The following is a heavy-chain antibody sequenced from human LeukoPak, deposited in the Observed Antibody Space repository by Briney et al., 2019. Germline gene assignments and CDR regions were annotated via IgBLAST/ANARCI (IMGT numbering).Heavy chain of an antibody. Sequence: PGGSLRLSCAASGFTFSSYAMSWVRQAPGKGLEWVSAISGSGGSTYYADSVKGRFTISRDNSKNTLYLQMNSLRAEDTAVYYCAKDGRGYSYGSPFGYWGQGTLVTVSS. J-gene: IGHJ4*02. D-gene: IGHD5-18*01. CDR1: GFTFSSYA. CDR3: AKDGRGYSYGSPFGY. V-gene: IGHV3-23*01. CDR2: ISGSGGST.